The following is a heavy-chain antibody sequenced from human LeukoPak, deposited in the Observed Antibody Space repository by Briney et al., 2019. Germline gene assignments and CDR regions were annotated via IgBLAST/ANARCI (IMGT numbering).Heavy chain of an antibody. CDR3: ARRVSGHEFFDY. Sequence: GESLKISCKNSGYIFSNYWIGWVRQMPGKGLEWMGIIYPGDSDTRYSPSFQGQVTISADKSISTAYLQWNSLKASDTAMYYCARRVSGHEFFDYWGQGTLVTVSS. CDR1: GYIFSNYW. D-gene: IGHD5-12*01. CDR2: IYPGDSDT. J-gene: IGHJ4*02. V-gene: IGHV5-51*01.